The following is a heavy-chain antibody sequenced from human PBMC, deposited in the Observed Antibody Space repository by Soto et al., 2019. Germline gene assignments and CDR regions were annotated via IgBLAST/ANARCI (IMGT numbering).Heavy chain of an antibody. V-gene: IGHV3-30*18. CDR2: ISYDGSNK. J-gene: IGHJ6*02. D-gene: IGHD4-17*01. CDR3: AKDLPGVGDLTHAAEYYYYYYGMDV. Sequence: QVQLVESGGGVVQPGRSLRLSCAASGFTFSSYGMHWVRQAPGKGLEWVAVISYDGSNKYYADSVKGRFTISRDNSKNTLYLQMNSLRAEDTAVYYCAKDLPGVGDLTHAAEYYYYYYGMDVWGQGTTVTVSS. CDR1: GFTFSSYG.